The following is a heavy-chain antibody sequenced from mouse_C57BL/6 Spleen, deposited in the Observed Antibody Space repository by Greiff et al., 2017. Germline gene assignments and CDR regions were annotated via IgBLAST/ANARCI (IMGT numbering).Heavy chain of an antibody. CDR3: ARGGGYYDYSWFAY. CDR1: GFTFSSYA. V-gene: IGHV5-4*01. Sequence: EVQLVESGGGLVKPGGSLKLSCAASGFTFSSYAMSWVRQTPEKRLEWVATISDGGSYTYYPDNVKGRFTISRDNAKNNLYLQMSHLKSEDTAMYYCARGGGYYDYSWFAYWGQGTLVTVSA. J-gene: IGHJ3*01. CDR2: ISDGGSYT. D-gene: IGHD2-4*01.